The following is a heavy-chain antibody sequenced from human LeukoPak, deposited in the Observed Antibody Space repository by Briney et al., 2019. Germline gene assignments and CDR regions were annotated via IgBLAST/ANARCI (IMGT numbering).Heavy chain of an antibody. V-gene: IGHV4-34*10. CDR3: ARAPGYSSSWWLDS. CDR2: INHGGST. J-gene: IGHJ5*01. CDR1: GGTFNDNY. Sequence: SETLSLTCAVYGGTFNDNYWTWMRQPPGEKLEWIGEINHGGSTNYNPSLESRITMSVDTSKNKFSLKVNSLTAADTAVYYCARAPGYSSSWWLDSWGQGTRVTVSS. D-gene: IGHD6-13*01.